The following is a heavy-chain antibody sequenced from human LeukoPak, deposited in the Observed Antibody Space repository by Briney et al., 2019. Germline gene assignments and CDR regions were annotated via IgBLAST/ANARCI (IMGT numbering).Heavy chain of an antibody. CDR1: GGSFSGYY. CDR3: ARDWRVTTIQGIIKNWHFDL. J-gene: IGHJ2*01. D-gene: IGHD3-10*01. V-gene: IGHV4-34*01. Sequence: SETLSLTCAVYGGSFSGYYWSWIRQPPGKGLEWIGEINHSGSTNYNPSLKSRVTISVDTSKNQFSLKLSSVTAADTAVYYCARDWRVTTIQGIIKNWHFDLWGRGTLVTVSS. CDR2: INHSGST.